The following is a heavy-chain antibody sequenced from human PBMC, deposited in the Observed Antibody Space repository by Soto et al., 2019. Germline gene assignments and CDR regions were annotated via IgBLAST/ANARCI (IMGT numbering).Heavy chain of an antibody. CDR2: IYYSGTT. J-gene: IGHJ4*02. CDR3: ARETLVVAGIGIFDY. D-gene: IGHD6-19*01. V-gene: IGHV4-61*01. Sequence: QVQLQESGPGLAKPSETLSLTCTVSGGSVNSGSYYWSWIRQPPGRALEWIGYIYYSGTTNYNPSLKCRVTISVDTSKNQFSLKLRSVTAADTAVYFCARETLVVAGIGIFDYWGQGTLVTVSS. CDR1: GGSVNSGSYY.